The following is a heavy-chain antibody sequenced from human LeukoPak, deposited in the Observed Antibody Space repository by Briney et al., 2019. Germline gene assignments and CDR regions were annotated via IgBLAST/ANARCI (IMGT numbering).Heavy chain of an antibody. CDR2: IHYSGST. J-gene: IGHJ6*03. Sequence: GSLRLSCAASGFTFSDYYMSWVRQAPGKGLEWIGSIHYSGSTNYNPSLKSRVTISVDTSKNQFSLKLSSVTAADTAVYYCARGYCSGGSCYSYYYYNYMDVWGKGTTVTVSS. CDR1: GFTFSDYY. D-gene: IGHD2-15*01. CDR3: ARGYCSGGSCYSYYYYNYMDV. V-gene: IGHV4-34*01.